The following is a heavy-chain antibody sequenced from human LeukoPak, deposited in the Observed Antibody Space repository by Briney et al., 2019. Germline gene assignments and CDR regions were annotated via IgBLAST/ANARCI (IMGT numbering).Heavy chain of an antibody. J-gene: IGHJ3*01. Sequence: SETLSLTCTVSGGSISSYYWSWIRQPPGKGLEWIGNIYKSGITHYNPSLKSRVTMSVDRSKNQFSLKLNSVTAADTAFYYCARDRYNISSGDYDAFDVWGQGTMVTVSS. V-gene: IGHV4-59*12. CDR3: ARDRYNISSGDYDAFDV. CDR1: GGSISSYY. CDR2: IYKSGIT. D-gene: IGHD6-6*01.